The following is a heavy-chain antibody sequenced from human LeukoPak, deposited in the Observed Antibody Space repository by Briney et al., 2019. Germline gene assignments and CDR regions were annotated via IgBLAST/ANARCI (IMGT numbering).Heavy chain of an antibody. CDR1: GFTFSSYW. Sequence: PGGSLRLSCAASGFTFSSYWMSWVRQAPGKGLEWVANIKQDGSEKYYVDSVKGRFTISRDNAKNSLYLQMNSLRAEDTAVYYCARGGRQQLVPGPLGYWGQGTLVTVSS. V-gene: IGHV3-7*01. CDR2: IKQDGSEK. J-gene: IGHJ4*02. D-gene: IGHD6-13*01. CDR3: ARGGRQQLVPGPLGY.